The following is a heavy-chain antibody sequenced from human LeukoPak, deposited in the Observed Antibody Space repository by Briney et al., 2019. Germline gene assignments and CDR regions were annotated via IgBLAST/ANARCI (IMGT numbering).Heavy chain of an antibody. CDR1: GYSISSGYY. CDR2: IYYSGSS. Sequence: SETLSLTCSVSGYSISSGYYWGWIRQPPGKGLEWLGYIYYSGSSNYNPSLKSRVTISADTSKNQFSLKLSSVTAADTAVYYCARVPRSYYYYYYMDVWGKGTTVTVSS. V-gene: IGHV4-38-2*02. J-gene: IGHJ6*03. CDR3: ARVPRSYYYYYYMDV.